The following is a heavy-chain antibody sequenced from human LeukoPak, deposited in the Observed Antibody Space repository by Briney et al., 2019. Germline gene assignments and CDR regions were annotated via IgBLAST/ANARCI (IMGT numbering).Heavy chain of an antibody. CDR2: IKSKTDGGTT. J-gene: IGHJ5*02. CDR1: GFTFSNAW. Sequence: PGGSLRLSCAASGFTFSNAWMSWVRQAPGKGLEWVGRIKSKTDGGTTDYAAPVKGRFTISRDDSKNTLYLQMNSLKTEDTAVYYCTTDEMYSSSWPLAPWDQGTLVTVSS. CDR3: TTDEMYSSSWPLAP. D-gene: IGHD6-13*01. V-gene: IGHV3-15*01.